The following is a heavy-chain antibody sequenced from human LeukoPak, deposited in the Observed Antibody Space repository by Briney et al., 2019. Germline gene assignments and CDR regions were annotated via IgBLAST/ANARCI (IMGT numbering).Heavy chain of an antibody. CDR1: GFTFSGYA. Sequence: GGSLRLSCAASGFTFSGYAMSWVRQAPGKGLEWVSAISGSGGSTYYADSVKGRFTISRDNSKNTLYLQMNSLRADDTAVYYCAKDQGDFWSGSDYWGQGTLVTVSS. CDR2: ISGSGGST. D-gene: IGHD3-3*01. J-gene: IGHJ4*02. V-gene: IGHV3-23*01. CDR3: AKDQGDFWSGSDY.